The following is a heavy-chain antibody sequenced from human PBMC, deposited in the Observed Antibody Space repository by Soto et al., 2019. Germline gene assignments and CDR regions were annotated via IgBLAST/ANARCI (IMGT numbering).Heavy chain of an antibody. V-gene: IGHV1-18*01. CDR3: AREMWTRSGPQNFFDY. J-gene: IGHJ4*02. Sequence: QVQLVQSEGEMKQPGASVKVSCKASGYSFTTYGFCWVRQVPGQGLEWMGYISPSSGYTTYAPNLQDRVIMTTYSSTTTVYMELRSLRSDDTAVYYCAREMWTRSGPQNFFDYWGQGALVTVSS. D-gene: IGHD6-25*01. CDR2: ISPSSGYT. CDR1: GYSFTTYG.